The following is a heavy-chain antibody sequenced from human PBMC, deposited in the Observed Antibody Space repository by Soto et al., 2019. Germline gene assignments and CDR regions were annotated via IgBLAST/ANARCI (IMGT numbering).Heavy chain of an antibody. J-gene: IGHJ4*02. D-gene: IGHD3-22*01. CDR2: IYYSGST. V-gene: IGHV4-31*03. CDR3: ARAGVDSSGFDY. CDR1: GGSISSGGYY. Sequence: QVQLQESGPGLVKPSQTLSLTCTVSGGSISSGGYYWSWIRQHPGKGLEWIGYIYYSGSTYYNPSLKGRVTISVDTSKNQLSLKLSSVTGGDTAGYYCARAGVDSSGFDYWGQGTLVPVSS.